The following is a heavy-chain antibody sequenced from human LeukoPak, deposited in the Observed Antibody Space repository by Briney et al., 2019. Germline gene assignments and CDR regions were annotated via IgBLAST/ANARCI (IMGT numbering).Heavy chain of an antibody. CDR1: GYTFTSHD. V-gene: IGHV1-8*01. Sequence: ASVKVSCKASGYTFTSHDINWVRQAAGQGLEWMGWMNPSSGTRGYAQKFQGRVTMTRDTSINTAYVELSSLRSEDTAVYYCARSRGNYYDSSGYYPDSLDIWGQGTMVTVSS. CDR3: ARSRGNYYDSSGYYPDSLDI. D-gene: IGHD3-22*01. J-gene: IGHJ3*02. CDR2: MNPSSGTR.